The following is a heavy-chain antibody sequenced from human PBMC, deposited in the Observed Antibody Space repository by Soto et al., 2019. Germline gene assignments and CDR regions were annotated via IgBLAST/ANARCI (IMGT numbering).Heavy chain of an antibody. V-gene: IGHV3-66*01. J-gene: IGHJ6*04. D-gene: IGHD2-21*01. CDR3: ARDDVLWDCGCSSGVPVDV. CDR2: IQSGGPT. Sequence: EVHLVESGGGLVQPGGSLRLSCAASGFTVSSKYMSWVRQAPGKGLEWVSLIQSGGPTYYADSVKGRFTISSDASEDTRHLQMESVRAEDTDVYYCARDDVLWDCGCSSGVPVDVWGKGATFTVSS. CDR1: GFTVSSKY.